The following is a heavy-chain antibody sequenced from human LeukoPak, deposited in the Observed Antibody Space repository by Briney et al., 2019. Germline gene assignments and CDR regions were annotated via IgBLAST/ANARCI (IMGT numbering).Heavy chain of an antibody. V-gene: IGHV3-20*04. CDR3: AREYYGSGSYYNVGY. CDR2: INWNGGRT. Sequence: GGSLRLSCAASGFTFDDYGMSWVRQAPGKGLEWVSGINWNGGRTGYAASVKGRFTISRDNAKKSLYVQMNSLRAEYTALYYCAREYYGSGSYYNVGYWGQGTLVTVSS. D-gene: IGHD3-10*01. J-gene: IGHJ4*02. CDR1: GFTFDDYG.